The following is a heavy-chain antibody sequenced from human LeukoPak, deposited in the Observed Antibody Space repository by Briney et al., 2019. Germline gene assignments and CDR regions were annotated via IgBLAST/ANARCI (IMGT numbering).Heavy chain of an antibody. D-gene: IGHD3-3*01. Sequence: GGSLRLSCAASGFTFSSYGIHWVRQAPGKGLEWVAVISYDGSNKYYADSVKGRFTISRDNSKNTLYLQMNSLRAEDTAVYYCAKDLRPYYDFWSGYYSNWFDPWGQGTLVTVSS. CDR3: AKDLRPYYDFWSGYYSNWFDP. J-gene: IGHJ5*02. V-gene: IGHV3-30*18. CDR1: GFTFSSYG. CDR2: ISYDGSNK.